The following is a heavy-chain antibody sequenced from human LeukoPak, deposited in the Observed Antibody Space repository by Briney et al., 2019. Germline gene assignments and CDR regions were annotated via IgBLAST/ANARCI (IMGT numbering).Heavy chain of an antibody. CDR2: IIPIFGTA. CDR1: GGTFSSYA. CDR3: ATRRLSGIAAAGTGGSVFDH. V-gene: IGHV1-69*13. Sequence: SVKVSCKASGGTFSSYAISWVRQAPGQGLEWMGGIIPIFGTANYAQKFQGRVTITADESTSTAYMELSSLRSEDTAVYYCATRRLSGIAAAGTGGSVFDHWGQGTLVTVSS. J-gene: IGHJ4*02. D-gene: IGHD6-13*01.